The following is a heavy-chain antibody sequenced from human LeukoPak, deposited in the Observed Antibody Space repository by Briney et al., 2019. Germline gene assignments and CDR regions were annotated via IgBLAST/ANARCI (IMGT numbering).Heavy chain of an antibody. J-gene: IGHJ4*02. V-gene: IGHV4-4*02. CDR2: IFHSGST. CDR1: NASIRSGHW. CDR3: TRVQTLVRGVIIRPETFDY. D-gene: IGHD3-10*01. Sequence: SGTLSLTCAVSNASIRSGHWWSWVRQPPGKGLEWIGEIFHSGSTNYNSSLTSRVTISVDKSKNQFSLKLTSVTAADTAVYYCTRVQTLVRGVIIRPETFDYWGQGTLVTVSS.